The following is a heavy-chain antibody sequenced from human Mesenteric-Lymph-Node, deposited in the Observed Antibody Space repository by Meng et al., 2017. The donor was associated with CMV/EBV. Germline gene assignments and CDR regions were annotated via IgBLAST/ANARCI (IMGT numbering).Heavy chain of an antibody. D-gene: IGHD5-24*01. J-gene: IGHJ4*02. CDR1: GYTFTGYY. V-gene: IGHV1-2*02. CDR3: ARDLGDGYKSDY. CDR2: INPNSGGT. Sequence: ASVKVSCKASGYTFTGYYMHWVRQAPGQGLEWMGWINPNSGGTNYAQKFQGRVTMTRDTSISTAYMELSRLRSDDTAVYYCARDLGDGYKSDYWGQGTLVTVSS.